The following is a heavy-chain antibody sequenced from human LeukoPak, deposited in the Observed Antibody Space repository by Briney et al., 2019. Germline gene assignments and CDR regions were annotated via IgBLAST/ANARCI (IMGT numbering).Heavy chain of an antibody. CDR1: GFTFSSYA. V-gene: IGHV3-30-3*01. Sequence: GGSLRLSCAASGFTFSSYAMHWVRQAPGKGLEWVAVISYDGSNKYYADSVRGRFTISRDNSKNTLYLQMNSLRAEDTAVYYCARARLKAGELLFGYWGQGTLVTVSS. CDR2: ISYDGSNK. D-gene: IGHD1-26*01. CDR3: ARARLKAGELLFGY. J-gene: IGHJ4*02.